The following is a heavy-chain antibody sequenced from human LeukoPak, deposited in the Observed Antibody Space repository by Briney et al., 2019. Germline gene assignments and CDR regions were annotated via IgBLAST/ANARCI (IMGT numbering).Heavy chain of an antibody. J-gene: IGHJ4*02. CDR1: GGSIRSYY. V-gene: IGHV4-59*08. CDR2: IYYSGST. CDR3: ARHRYSYVAYYFDY. Sequence: SETLSLTCTVSGGSIRSYYWSWIRQPPGKGLEWIGYIYYSGSTNYNPSLKSRVTISVDTSKNQFSLKLSSVTAADTAVYYCARHRYSYVAYYFDYWGQGTLVTVSS. D-gene: IGHD5-18*01.